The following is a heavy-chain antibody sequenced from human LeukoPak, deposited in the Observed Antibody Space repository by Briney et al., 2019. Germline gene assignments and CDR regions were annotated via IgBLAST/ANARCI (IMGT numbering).Heavy chain of an antibody. CDR2: IKQDGTEK. Sequence: GGSLRLSCVATGFTFSNYWMGWVRQAPGKGLEWVANIKQDGTEKRYVDPVKGRFTISRDNAKNSLYLRMNSLRAEDTAVYYCARAPATNEWRCMDYWGQGTLVTVSS. D-gene: IGHD2-8*02. CDR3: ARAPATNEWRCMDY. J-gene: IGHJ4*02. V-gene: IGHV3-7*01. CDR1: GFTFSNYW.